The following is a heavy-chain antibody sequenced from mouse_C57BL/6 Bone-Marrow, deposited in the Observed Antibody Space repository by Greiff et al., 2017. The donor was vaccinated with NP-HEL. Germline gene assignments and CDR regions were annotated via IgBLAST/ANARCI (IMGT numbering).Heavy chain of an antibody. Sequence: EVKLVESGGGLVQPGESLKLSCESNEYEFPSHDMSWVRKTPEKRLELVAAINSDGGSTYYPDTMERRFIIARDNTKKSLYLKMSSVRSEDTALYYCARHGWDGGYFDVWGTGTTVTVSS. V-gene: IGHV5-2*03. CDR2: INSDGGST. CDR1: EYEFPSHD. CDR3: ARHGWDGGYFDV. D-gene: IGHD4-1*01. J-gene: IGHJ1*03.